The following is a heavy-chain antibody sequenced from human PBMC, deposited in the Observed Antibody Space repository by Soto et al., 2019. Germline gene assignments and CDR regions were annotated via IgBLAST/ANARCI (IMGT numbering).Heavy chain of an antibody. CDR3: ARGTTFGGVIAHNWFDP. CDR1: GGSISSYY. J-gene: IGHJ5*02. D-gene: IGHD3-16*02. Sequence: PSETLSLTCTVSGGSISSYYWSWIRQPPGKGLEWIGYIYYSGSTNYNPSLKSRVTISVDTSKNQFSLKLSSVTAADTAVYYCARGTTFGGVIAHNWFDPWGQGTLVTV. CDR2: IYYSGST. V-gene: IGHV4-59*01.